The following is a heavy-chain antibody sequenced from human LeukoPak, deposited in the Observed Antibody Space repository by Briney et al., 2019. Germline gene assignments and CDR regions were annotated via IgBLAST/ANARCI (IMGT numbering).Heavy chain of an antibody. CDR2: INPNSGGT. Sequence: GASVKVSCKTSGYSFTAYFIHWVRQAPGQGLEWMGWINPNSGGTKYTQKFQDRVTMTRDTSITTARMELSSLRSDDTAVYYCAREGYDLNQNHDLDVWGQGTTVTVSS. D-gene: IGHD3-3*01. CDR1: GYSFTAYF. V-gene: IGHV1-2*02. J-gene: IGHJ6*02. CDR3: AREGYDLNQNHDLDV.